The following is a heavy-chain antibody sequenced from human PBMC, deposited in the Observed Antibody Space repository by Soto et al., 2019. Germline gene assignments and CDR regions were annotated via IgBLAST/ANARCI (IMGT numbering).Heavy chain of an antibody. V-gene: IGHV3-73*02. Sequence: EVQLVESGGGLVQPGGSLKLSCAASGLTFSGSAMHWVRQASGKGLEWVGRIRSKANSYATAYAASVKGRFTISRDDSKNTAYLQMNSLKTEDTAVYYCTRHLSDPWGQGTLVTVSS. CDR3: TRHLSDP. CDR1: GLTFSGSA. CDR2: IRSKANSYAT. J-gene: IGHJ5*02.